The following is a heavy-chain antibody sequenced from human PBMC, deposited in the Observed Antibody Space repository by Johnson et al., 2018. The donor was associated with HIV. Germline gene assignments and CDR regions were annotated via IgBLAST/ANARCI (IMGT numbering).Heavy chain of an antibody. J-gene: IGHJ3*02. Sequence: VQLVESGGGVVQPGRSLRLSCAASGLTFSSYGMHWVRQAPGKGLEWVAVISYDGSKKYYAGSVKGRFTISRDNSKTTLYLQMNSLRAEDTAVYYCAKEQLLRAFDIWGQGTMVTVSS. D-gene: IGHD2-15*01. CDR3: AKEQLLRAFDI. CDR2: ISYDGSKK. V-gene: IGHV3-30*18. CDR1: GLTFSSYG.